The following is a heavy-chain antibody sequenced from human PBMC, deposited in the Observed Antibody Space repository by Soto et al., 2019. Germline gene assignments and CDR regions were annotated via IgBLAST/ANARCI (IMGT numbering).Heavy chain of an antibody. D-gene: IGHD3-10*01. Sequence: QVQLVESGGGVVQPGRSLRLSCAASGFIFSTYGMHWVRQAPGKGLEWVAVIWYDGSNKYYADSVKGRFTISRDNSTTTLYLQMNSLRAEDTAVYYCARDTTRAMVRIYYGMDVWGQGTTVTVSS. V-gene: IGHV3-33*01. J-gene: IGHJ6*02. CDR1: GFIFSTYG. CDR2: IWYDGSNK. CDR3: ARDTTRAMVRIYYGMDV.